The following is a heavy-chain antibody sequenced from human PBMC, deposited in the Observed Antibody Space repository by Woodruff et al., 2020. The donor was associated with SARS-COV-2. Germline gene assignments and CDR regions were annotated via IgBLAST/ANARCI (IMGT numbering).Heavy chain of an antibody. Sequence: KIYYSDSVRGRFTISRDNSKNTLYLQMHSLTAEDTAVYYCASASRWWEFLEGYFRHWGQGTLVTVSS. D-gene: IGHD2-15*01. J-gene: IGHJ1*01. CDR3: ASASRWWEFLEGYFRH. V-gene: IGHV3-30*07. CDR2: KI.